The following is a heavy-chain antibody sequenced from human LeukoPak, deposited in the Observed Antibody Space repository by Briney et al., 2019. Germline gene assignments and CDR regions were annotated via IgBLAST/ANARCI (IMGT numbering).Heavy chain of an antibody. CDR1: GGSFSGYY. V-gene: IGHV4-34*01. Sequence: PSETLSLTCAVYGGSFSGYYWSWIRQPPGKGLEWIGEINHSGSTNYNPSLKSRVTISVDTSKNQFSLKLSSVTAADTAVYYCARVVSEWLKLGLTSSTSYYFDYWGQGTLVTVSS. CDR2: INHSGST. CDR3: ARVVSEWLKLGLTSSTSYYFDY. J-gene: IGHJ4*02. D-gene: IGHD3-3*01.